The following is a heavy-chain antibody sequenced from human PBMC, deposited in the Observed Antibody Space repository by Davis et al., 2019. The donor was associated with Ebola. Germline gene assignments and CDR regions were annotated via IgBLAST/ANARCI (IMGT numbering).Heavy chain of an antibody. CDR2: IYHSGST. Sequence: MPSETLSLTCAVSGGSISSSNWWSWVRQPPGKGLEWIGEIYHSGSTNYNPSLKSRVTISVDKSKNQFSLKLSSVTAADTAVYYCARAPLWFGELLYPNWFDPWGQGTLVTVSS. V-gene: IGHV4-4*02. CDR3: ARAPLWFGELLYPNWFDP. D-gene: IGHD3-10*01. J-gene: IGHJ5*02. CDR1: GGSISSSNW.